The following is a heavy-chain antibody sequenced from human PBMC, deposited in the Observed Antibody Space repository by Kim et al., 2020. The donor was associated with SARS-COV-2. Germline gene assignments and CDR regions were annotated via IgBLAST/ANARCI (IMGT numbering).Heavy chain of an antibody. CDR2: IYHSGST. J-gene: IGHJ4*02. D-gene: IGHD3-22*01. CDR3: ARDARYYDSSGYYDPFDY. V-gene: IGHV4-4*02. CDR1: GGSISSSNW. Sequence: SETLSLTCAVSGGSISSSNWWSWVRQPPGKGLEWIGEIYHSGSTNYNPSLKSRVTISVDKSKNQFSLKLSSVTAADTAVYYCARDARYYDSSGYYDPFDYWGQGTLVTVSS.